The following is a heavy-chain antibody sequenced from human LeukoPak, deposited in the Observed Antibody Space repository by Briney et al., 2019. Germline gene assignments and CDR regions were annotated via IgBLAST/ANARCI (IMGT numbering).Heavy chain of an antibody. D-gene: IGHD3-22*01. J-gene: IGHJ4*02. V-gene: IGHV1-69*13. Sequence: SVKVSCKASGGTFSSYAISWVRQAPGQGLEWMGGIIPIFGTANYAQKFQGRVTITADESTSTAYMELSSLRSEDTAVYYCAAYYYDSSGQDYWGQGTLVTVSS. CDR3: AAYYYDSSGQDY. CDR1: GGTFSSYA. CDR2: IIPIFGTA.